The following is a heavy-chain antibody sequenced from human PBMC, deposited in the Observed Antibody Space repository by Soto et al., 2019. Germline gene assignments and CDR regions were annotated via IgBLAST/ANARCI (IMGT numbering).Heavy chain of an antibody. D-gene: IGHD3-9*01. CDR1: GGTFSSYA. CDR3: ARDVYYDILTGPYVYYYYYGMDV. V-gene: IGHV1-69*13. CDR2: IIPIFGTA. Sequence: SVKVSCKASGGTFSSYAISWVRQAPGQVLEWMGGIIPIFGTANYAQKFQGRVTITADESTSTAYMELSSLRSEDTAVYYCARDVYYDILTGPYVYYYYYGMDVWGQGTTVTVSS. J-gene: IGHJ6*02.